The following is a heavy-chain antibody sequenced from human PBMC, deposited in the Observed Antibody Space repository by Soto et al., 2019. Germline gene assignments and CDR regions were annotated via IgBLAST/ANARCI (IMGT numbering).Heavy chain of an antibody. V-gene: IGHV1-18*01. Sequence: ASVKVSCKASGYTFTNYGISWVRQAPGQGLEWMGWINVYNGNTKYAQKVQGRVTMTTDTSTSTAYMELRSLRSDDTAVYYCAREFWPLNWFDPWGQGTLVTVSS. CDR3: AREFWPLNWFDP. J-gene: IGHJ5*02. CDR1: GYTFTNYG. D-gene: IGHD3-3*01. CDR2: INVYNGNT.